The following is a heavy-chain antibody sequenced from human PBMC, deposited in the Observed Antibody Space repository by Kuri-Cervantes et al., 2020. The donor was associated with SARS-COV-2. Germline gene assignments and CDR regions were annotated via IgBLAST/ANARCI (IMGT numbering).Heavy chain of an antibody. CDR2: IYYSGST. CDR3: ARSGTLSNYDSSGYYFSYFQH. Sequence: SETLSLTCTVSGGSISSSSYYWGWIRQPPGKGLEWIGSIYYSGSTYYNPSLKSRVTISVDTSKNQFSLKLSSVTAADTAVYYCARSGTLSNYDSSGYYFSYFQHWGQGTLVTVSS. J-gene: IGHJ1*01. CDR1: GGSISSSSYY. V-gene: IGHV4-39*07. D-gene: IGHD3-22*01.